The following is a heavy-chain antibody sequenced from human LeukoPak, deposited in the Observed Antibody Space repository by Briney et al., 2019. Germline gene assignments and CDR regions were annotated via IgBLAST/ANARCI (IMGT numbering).Heavy chain of an antibody. J-gene: IGHJ4*02. CDR2: ISPGGGTT. Sequence: GGSLRLSCAVSGFAFGSEAMSWVRQSPARGLEWVASISPGGGTTYYADYVKGRFTISRDNSRDTLYLQMNSLRAEDTAVYYCAKEPMIVVVTPGRHFDYWGQGTLVSVSS. V-gene: IGHV3-23*01. CDR3: AKEPMIVVVTPGRHFDY. CDR1: GFAFGSEA. D-gene: IGHD3-22*01.